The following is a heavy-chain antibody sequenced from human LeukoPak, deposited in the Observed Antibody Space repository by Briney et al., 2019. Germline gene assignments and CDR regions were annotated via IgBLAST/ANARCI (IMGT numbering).Heavy chain of an antibody. CDR3: ARDLLLGIAAAGDLFVY. J-gene: IGHJ4*02. D-gene: IGHD6-13*01. V-gene: IGHV3-7*01. CDR1: GFTFSSYW. CDR2: IKQDGSEK. Sequence: PGGSLRLSCAASGFTFSSYWMSWVRQAPGKGLEWVANIKQDGSEKYYVDSVKGRFTISRDSAKNSLYLQMNSLRAEDTAVYYCARDLLLGIAAAGDLFVYWGQGTLVTVSS.